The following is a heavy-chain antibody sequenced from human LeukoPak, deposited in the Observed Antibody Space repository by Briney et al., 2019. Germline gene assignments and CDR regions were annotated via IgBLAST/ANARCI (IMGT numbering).Heavy chain of an antibody. V-gene: IGHV4-59*01. J-gene: IGHJ5*02. CDR3: ARVTSRLGWFDP. D-gene: IGHD1-14*01. CDR2: IYYSGST. CDR1: GGSINSYY. Sequence: SETLSLTCTVSGGSINSYYWSWIRQPPGKGLEWTGYIYYSGSTNYNPSLKSRVTISVDTSKDQFSLRLSSVTAADTAVYYCARVTSRLGWFDPWGQGTLVTVSS.